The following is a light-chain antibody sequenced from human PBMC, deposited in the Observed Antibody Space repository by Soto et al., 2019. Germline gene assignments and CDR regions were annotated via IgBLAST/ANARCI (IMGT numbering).Light chain of an antibody. Sequence: EIVLTQSPGTLSFSPGERATLSCRASQSVSTWLAWYQQKPGQAPRLLIYDASKRATGIPARFSGSGSGTDFTLSISSLKPEDFAVYYCHQRNNWPFTFGPGTKV. V-gene: IGKV3-11*01. CDR1: QSVSTW. J-gene: IGKJ3*01. CDR3: HQRNNWPFT. CDR2: DAS.